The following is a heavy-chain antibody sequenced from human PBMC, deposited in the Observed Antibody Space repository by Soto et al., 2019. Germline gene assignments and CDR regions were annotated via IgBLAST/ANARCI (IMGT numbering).Heavy chain of an antibody. Sequence: PGGSLRLSCAASGFTFSSYAMHWVRQAPGKGLEWVAVISYDGSNKYYADSVKGRFTISRDNSKNTLYLQMNSLRAEDTAVYYFATLDDVWGQGTTVTVS. CDR3: ATLDDV. J-gene: IGHJ6*02. CDR1: GFTFSSYA. CDR2: ISYDGSNK. V-gene: IGHV3-30-3*01.